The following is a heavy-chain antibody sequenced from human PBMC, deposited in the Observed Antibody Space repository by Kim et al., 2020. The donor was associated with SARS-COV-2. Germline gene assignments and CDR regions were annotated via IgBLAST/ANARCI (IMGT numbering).Heavy chain of an antibody. V-gene: IGHV3-74*01. CDR2: IFPDGRTT. J-gene: IGHJ3*02. Sequence: GGSLRLSCAASGFTFRSYGMHWGRQVPGKGLVWVSHIFPDGRTTDSAASMKGRSTISKDNAKNMLYLQMNRLRADDTAVYYWARGGFDIWGKGTMVTVSS. CDR3: ARGGFDI. CDR1: GFTFRSYG.